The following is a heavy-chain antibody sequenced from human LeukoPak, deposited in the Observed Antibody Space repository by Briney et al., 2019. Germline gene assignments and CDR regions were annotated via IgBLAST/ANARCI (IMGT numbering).Heavy chain of an antibody. D-gene: IGHD3-10*01. CDR1: GGSISSSSYY. CDR3: ARRYGSGSYLH. Sequence: SETLSLTCTVSGGSISSSSYYWGWIRQPPGKGLEWIGSIYYSGSTYYNPSLKSRVTISVDTSKNQFSLKLSSVTAADTAVYYCARRYGSGSYLHWGQGTLVTVSS. J-gene: IGHJ4*02. V-gene: IGHV4-39*07. CDR2: IYYSGST.